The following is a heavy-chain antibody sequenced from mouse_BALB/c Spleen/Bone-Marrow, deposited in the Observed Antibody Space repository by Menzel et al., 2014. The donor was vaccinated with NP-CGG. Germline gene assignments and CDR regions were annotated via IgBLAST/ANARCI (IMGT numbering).Heavy chain of an antibody. CDR1: GYSFTNFW. V-gene: IGHV1-63*02. J-gene: IGHJ2*01. D-gene: IGHD2-1*01. Sequence: QVQLQQPGAELVRPGNSVKMSCKAAGYSFTNFWIGWVKQRPGHGLEWIGDIYPKNDDANYNEKFKGRATLTVDTSSSTAYMQLSGLTSEDSAIYYCTRHYGNYDYWGQGSTLTVSS. CDR2: IYPKNDDA. CDR3: TRHYGNYDY.